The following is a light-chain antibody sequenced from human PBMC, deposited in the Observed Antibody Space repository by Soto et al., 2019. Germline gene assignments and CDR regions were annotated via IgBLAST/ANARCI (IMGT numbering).Light chain of an antibody. Sequence: EIVLTQSPATLSLSPGERATLSCRASPSVTNFLAWYQQKPGQAPRLLIYGPSNRATGVPDRFSGSGSGTDFTLTISRLEPEDFAVYYCQQYGSSGTFGQGTKVDIK. CDR2: GPS. V-gene: IGKV3-20*01. J-gene: IGKJ1*01. CDR3: QQYGSSGT. CDR1: PSVTNF.